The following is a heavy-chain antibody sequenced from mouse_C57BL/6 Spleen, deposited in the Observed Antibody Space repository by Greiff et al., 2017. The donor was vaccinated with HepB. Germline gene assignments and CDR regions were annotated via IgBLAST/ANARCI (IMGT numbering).Heavy chain of an antibody. CDR1: GFSLSTSGMG. J-gene: IGHJ4*01. Sequence: QVTLKESGPGILQSSQTLSLTCSFSGFSLSTSGMGVSWIRQPSGKGLEWLAHIYWDDDKRYNPSLKSRLTISKDTSRNQVFLKITSVDTADTATYYCARRASYYYGSSPLYAMDYWGQGTSVTVSS. V-gene: IGHV8-12*01. D-gene: IGHD1-1*01. CDR2: IYWDDDK. CDR3: ARRASYYYGSSPLYAMDY.